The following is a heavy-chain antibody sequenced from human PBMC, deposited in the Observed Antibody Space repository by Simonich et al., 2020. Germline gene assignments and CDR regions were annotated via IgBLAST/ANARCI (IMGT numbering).Heavy chain of an antibody. CDR1: GYTITSYG. Sequence: QVQLVQSGAEVKKPGASVKVSCKASGYTITSYGISWVRQAPGQGLEWMVGISAYNGNTNNAQKLQCRGTMTTDTSTSTAYMELRSLRSDDTAVYYCARTHRWYFDYWGQGTLVTVSS. V-gene: IGHV1-18*01. CDR2: ISAYNGNT. D-gene: IGHD2-15*01. CDR3: ARTHRWYFDY. J-gene: IGHJ4*02.